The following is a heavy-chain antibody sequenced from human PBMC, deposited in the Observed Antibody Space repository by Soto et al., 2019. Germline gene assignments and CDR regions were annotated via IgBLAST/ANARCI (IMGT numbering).Heavy chain of an antibody. J-gene: IGHJ4*02. CDR2: IFYSGDT. CDR3: ARVYYFRGFDWLFAFDS. Sequence: SETLSNNCSVSRTYPGTHYWSWIRHPPASRLEWLGHIFYSGDTSSYKPSLKRRVSMSVDTSKNQFSLKLRSVSADDTVVYFCARVYYFRGFDWLFAFDSWGQGALVTVS. CDR1: RTYPGTHY. V-gene: IGHV4-59*11. D-gene: IGHD3-9*01.